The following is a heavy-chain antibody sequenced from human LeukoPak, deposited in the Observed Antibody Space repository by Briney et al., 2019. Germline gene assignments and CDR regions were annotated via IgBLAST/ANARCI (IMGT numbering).Heavy chain of an antibody. CDR3: ARLARIVVVVPAAIWVDY. CDR2: IYYSGST. V-gene: IGHV4-39*01. Sequence: SETLSLTCTVPGGSISSSSYYWGWIRQPPGKRLEWIGSIYYSGSTYYNPSLKSRVTMFVDTSQQQICQKLSSVTAADTAVYYCARLARIVVVVPAAIWVDYWGQGTLVTVSS. J-gene: IGHJ4*02. CDR1: GGSISSSSYY. D-gene: IGHD2-2*02.